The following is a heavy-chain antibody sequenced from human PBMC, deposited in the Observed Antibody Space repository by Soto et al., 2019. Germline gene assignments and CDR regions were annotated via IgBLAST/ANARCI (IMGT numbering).Heavy chain of an antibody. D-gene: IGHD3-3*01. CDR3: ARENDFWSGSDY. CDR1: GGTFSSYA. Sequence: GASVKVACNASGGTFSSYAISWVRQAPGQGLEWMGGIIPIFGTANYAQKFQGRVTITADESTSTAYMELSSLRSEDTDVYYCARENDFWSGSDYCGQGTLVTVS. J-gene: IGHJ4*02. CDR2: IIPIFGTA. V-gene: IGHV1-69*13.